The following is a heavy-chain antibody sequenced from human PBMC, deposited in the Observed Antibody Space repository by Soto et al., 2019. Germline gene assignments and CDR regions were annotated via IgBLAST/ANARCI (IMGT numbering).Heavy chain of an antibody. D-gene: IGHD2-8*02. Sequence: SETLSLTCAVYDGSFSGYQWTWIRQPPGTGLEWIGEINHSGSTNYNPSLKSRVTISVDTSKNQFSLKLTSVTAADTAVYYCARDKITGLFDYWGQGTLVTVSS. CDR1: DGSFSGYQ. J-gene: IGHJ4*02. CDR3: ARDKITGLFDY. V-gene: IGHV4-34*01. CDR2: INHSGST.